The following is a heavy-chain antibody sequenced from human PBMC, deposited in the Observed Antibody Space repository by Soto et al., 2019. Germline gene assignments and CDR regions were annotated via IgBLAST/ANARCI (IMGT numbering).Heavy chain of an antibody. Sequence: GGSLRLSCAASGFTFSNDDMHWVRLVTGKGLEWVSGITTAGDTYYPGSVKGRFTISREKAKNSLYLQMNSLSAGDTAVYYCARELHGGSYGMDVWGQGTTVTVPS. J-gene: IGHJ6*02. CDR3: ARELHGGSYGMDV. D-gene: IGHD6-19*01. CDR2: ITTAGDT. V-gene: IGHV3-13*01. CDR1: GFTFSNDD.